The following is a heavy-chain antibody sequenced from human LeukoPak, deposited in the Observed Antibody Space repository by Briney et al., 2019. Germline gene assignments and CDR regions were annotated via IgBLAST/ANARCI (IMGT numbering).Heavy chain of an antibody. CDR3: ARQLPTAAAGTRGYFDY. CDR1: GGSISIISSSTYY. V-gene: IGHV4-39*01. CDR2: LYYGENS. D-gene: IGHD6-13*01. J-gene: IGHJ4*02. Sequence: SETLSLTCTVSGGSISIISSSTYYWGWIRQPPGKGLEWIGSLYYGENSHYNLSLKSRATLSVDTSNNQFSLKPTSVTAAYAAVYFCARQLPTAAAGTRGYFDYWGQGTVVTVSS.